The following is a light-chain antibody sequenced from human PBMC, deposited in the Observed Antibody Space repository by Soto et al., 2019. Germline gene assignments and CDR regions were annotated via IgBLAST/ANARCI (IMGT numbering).Light chain of an antibody. CDR2: GAS. Sequence: EIVLTQSPDTLSLSPGERATLSCRASQSITSSYLAWYQQKPGQAPRLLIYGASTRATGIPARFSGSGSGTDFTLTISRVEPEDFAVYYCQRSGSSGWTFGQGTKVDIK. J-gene: IGKJ1*01. CDR1: QSITSSY. CDR3: QRSGSSGWT. V-gene: IGKV3-20*01.